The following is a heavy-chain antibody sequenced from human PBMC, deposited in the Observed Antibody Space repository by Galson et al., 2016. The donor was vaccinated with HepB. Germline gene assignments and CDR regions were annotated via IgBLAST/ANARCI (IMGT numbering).Heavy chain of an antibody. V-gene: IGHV4-39*07. CDR2: IYYGGST. D-gene: IGHD5-18*01. J-gene: IGHJ4*02. Sequence: ETLSLTCTVSGGSISRSGYYWGWIRQSPGKGLEWIGSIYYGGSTYYNPSLQSRVTISVDTSKNQFSLGRSSVTAADTAVYYCATPGGMVTPYWGQGTLVTVSS. CDR1: GGSISRSGYY. CDR3: ATPGGMVTPY.